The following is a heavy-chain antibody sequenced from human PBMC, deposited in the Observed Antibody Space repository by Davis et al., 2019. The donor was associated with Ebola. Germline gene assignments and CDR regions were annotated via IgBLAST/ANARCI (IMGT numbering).Heavy chain of an antibody. J-gene: IGHJ5*02. V-gene: IGHV4-31*03. Sequence: MPSESLSLTCPVSGGSISSGGYFWSWLGQPPGKGREWIGYIYCSGSTYYNPSLKRRVTISVDTSKNQFSRKLSSVTAADTAVYYCARGVYCSSTSCYWWFDPWGQGTLVTVSS. CDR1: GGSISSGGYF. D-gene: IGHD2-2*01. CDR3: ARGVYCSSTSCYWWFDP. CDR2: IYCSGST.